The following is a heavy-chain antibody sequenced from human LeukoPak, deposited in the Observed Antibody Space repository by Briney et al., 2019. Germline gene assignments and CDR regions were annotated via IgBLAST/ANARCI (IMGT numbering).Heavy chain of an antibody. Sequence: GGSLRLSCAASGFTFSSYWMHWVRQAPGKGLVWVSHINSDGTTTTYADSVKGRFTISRDNAKSTLYLQMNSLRAEDTAVYYCARDQSGPHFGWGQGILVTVSS. D-gene: IGHD3-3*01. CDR3: ARDQSGPHFG. CDR1: GFTFSSYW. J-gene: IGHJ4*02. CDR2: INSDGTTT. V-gene: IGHV3-74*03.